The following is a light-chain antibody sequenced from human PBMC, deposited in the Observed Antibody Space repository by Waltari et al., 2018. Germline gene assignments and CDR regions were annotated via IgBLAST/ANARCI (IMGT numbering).Light chain of an antibody. CDR3: QQYNIWPYT. J-gene: IGKJ2*01. CDR2: KSF. Sequence: DIQMTQSPSTLSASVGDRVTITCRASQSISNWLAWYQQKPGKAPKVLMYKSFTFQSGVPPRFSGSGSETEFSLTISSLQPDDFATYYCQQYNIWPYTFGQGTTLEI. CDR1: QSISNW. V-gene: IGKV1-5*03.